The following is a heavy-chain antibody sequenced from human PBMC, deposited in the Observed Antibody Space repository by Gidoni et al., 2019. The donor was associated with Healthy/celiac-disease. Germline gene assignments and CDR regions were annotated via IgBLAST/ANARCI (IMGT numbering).Heavy chain of an antibody. D-gene: IGHD4-17*01. V-gene: IGHV3-11*01. Sequence: QVQLVESGGGFVKPGGSLSISCAASGFTFSDYYMRWIRQAPGLGLEWVSYIMSSGSTIYYADSVKGRFTSSRDNAKNSLYLQMNSRRVEDTAVYYCARDIGGGNDDYGDYPYWGQGTLVTVSS. CDR2: IMSSGSTI. CDR1: GFTFSDYY. CDR3: ARDIGGGNDDYGDYPY. J-gene: IGHJ4*02.